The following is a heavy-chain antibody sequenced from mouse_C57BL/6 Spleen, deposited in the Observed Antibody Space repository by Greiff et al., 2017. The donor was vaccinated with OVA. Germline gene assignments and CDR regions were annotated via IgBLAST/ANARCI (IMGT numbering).Heavy chain of an antibody. CDR2: IDPENGDT. D-gene: IGHD1-1*01. V-gene: IGHV14-4*01. J-gene: IGHJ2*01. Sequence: EVKLVESGAELVRPGASVKLSCTASGFNIKDDYMHWVKQRPEQGLEWIGWIDPENGDTEYASKFQGKATITADTSSNTAYLQLSSLTSEDTAVYYCTTTIPITTVVEPFDYWGQGTTLTVSS. CDR3: TTTIPITTVVEPFDY. CDR1: GFNIKDDY.